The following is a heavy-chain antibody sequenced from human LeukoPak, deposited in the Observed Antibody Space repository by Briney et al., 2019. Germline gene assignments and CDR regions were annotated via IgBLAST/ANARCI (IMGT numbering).Heavy chain of an antibody. CDR1: GYTFTSYY. V-gene: IGHV1-46*01. J-gene: IGHJ4*02. CDR3: ARFVATGVGATVPFDY. Sequence: ASVKVSCKASGYTFTSYYMHWVRQAPGQELEWMGIINPSGGSTSYAQKFQGRVTMTRDMSTSTVYMELSSLRSEDTAVYYCARFVATGVGATVPFDYWGQGTLVTVSS. CDR2: INPSGGST. D-gene: IGHD1-26*01.